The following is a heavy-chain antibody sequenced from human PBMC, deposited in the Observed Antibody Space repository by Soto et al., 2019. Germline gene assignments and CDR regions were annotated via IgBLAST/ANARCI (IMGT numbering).Heavy chain of an antibody. D-gene: IGHD3-22*01. CDR2: ISWNSGSL. V-gene: IGHV3-9*01. Sequence: EVQLVESGGGLVQPGRSLRLSCAASGFTFDDYAMHWVRQAPGKGLEWVAGISWNSGSLGYGDSVKGRFTISRDNAKSSFNLKMKSLKPENTAFYYCTKDNGGYYNSSANFEYWGQGTLVTVPS. CDR3: TKDNGGYYNSSANFEY. CDR1: GFTFDDYA. J-gene: IGHJ4*02.